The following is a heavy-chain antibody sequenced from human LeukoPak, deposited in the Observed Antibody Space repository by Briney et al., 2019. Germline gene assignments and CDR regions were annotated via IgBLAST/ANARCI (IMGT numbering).Heavy chain of an antibody. D-gene: IGHD4-17*01. V-gene: IGHV4-39*02. CDR3: ARDYGDYVRGYYSDF. Sequence: SETLSLTCTVSGGSITSRKYYWGWIRQPPGEGLEWLGRVYYSGSTYSNPSIKSRVTISVEKSKNKFSLKLRSVTAADTAVYFCARDYGDYVRGYYSDFWGQGTLVTVSS. CDR1: GGSITSRKYY. CDR2: VYYSGST. J-gene: IGHJ4*02.